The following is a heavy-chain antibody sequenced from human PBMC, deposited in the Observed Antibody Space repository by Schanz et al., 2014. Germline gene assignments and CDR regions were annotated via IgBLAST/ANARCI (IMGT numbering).Heavy chain of an antibody. Sequence: QVRLVQSGAELKMPGATVKVSCETSGYTFTNYGVSWVRQAPGQGLEWVAWISPYNGNTAYAQNLKAGVRMTTDTSTAAASMELRSLPSDDTAVYYCARDRVYRFLKGENRFYFDYWGQGTLVIVSS. D-gene: IGHD3-3*01. CDR3: ARDRVYRFLKGENRFYFDY. V-gene: IGHV1-18*01. CDR2: ISPYNGNT. J-gene: IGHJ4*02. CDR1: GYTFTNYG.